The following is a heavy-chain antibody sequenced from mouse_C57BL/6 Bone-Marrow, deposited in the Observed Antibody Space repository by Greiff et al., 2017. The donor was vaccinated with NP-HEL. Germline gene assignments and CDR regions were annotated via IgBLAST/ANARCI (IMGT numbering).Heavy chain of an antibody. V-gene: IGHV5-2*01. D-gene: IGHD2-3*01. J-gene: IGHJ1*03. CDR3: ARGWSKDPHWYFDV. CDR1: EYEFPSHD. Sequence: EVKLMESGGGLVQPGESLKLSCESNEYEFPSHDMSWVRKTPEKRLELVAAINSDGGSTYYPDTMERRFIISRDNTKKTLYLQMSSLRSEDTALYYCARGWSKDPHWYFDVWGTGTTVTVSS. CDR2: INSDGGST.